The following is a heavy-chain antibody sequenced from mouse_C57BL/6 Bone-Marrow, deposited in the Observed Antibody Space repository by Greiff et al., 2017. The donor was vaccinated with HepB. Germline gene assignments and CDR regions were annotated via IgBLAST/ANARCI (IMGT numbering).Heavy chain of an antibody. D-gene: IGHD1-1*01. Sequence: EVQLQESGPGLVKPSQSLSLTCSVTGYSITSGYYWNWIRQFPGNKLEWMGYISYDGSNNYNPSLKNRISITRDTSKNQFFLKLNSVTTEDTATYYCAREGTTVVVPFDYWGQGTTLTVSS. CDR3: AREGTTVVVPFDY. CDR1: GYSITSGYY. V-gene: IGHV3-6*01. J-gene: IGHJ2*01. CDR2: ISYDGSN.